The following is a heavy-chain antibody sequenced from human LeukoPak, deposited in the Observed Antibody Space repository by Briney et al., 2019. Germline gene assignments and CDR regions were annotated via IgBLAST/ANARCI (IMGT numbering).Heavy chain of an antibody. CDR2: ISSTSTYI. J-gene: IGHJ4*02. CDR1: GSTFSTYS. V-gene: IGHV3-21*01. Sequence: GGSLRLSCAASGSTFSTYSMNWVRQAPGKGLEWVSSISSTSTYIYYANSVKGRFTISRDNAKNSLYLQMNSLRAEDTAVYYCARDCGGDCYRDYWGQGTLVTVSS. D-gene: IGHD2-21*02. CDR3: ARDCGGDCYRDY.